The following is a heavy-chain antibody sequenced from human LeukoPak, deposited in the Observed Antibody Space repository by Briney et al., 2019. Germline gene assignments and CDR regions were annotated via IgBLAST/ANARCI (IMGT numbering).Heavy chain of an antibody. V-gene: IGHV1-18*01. CDR3: ARAVLGYCSSTSCYPHFDY. Sequence: ASVKVSCKAAGYTFTSYGISWVRQAPGQGLEWMGWISAYNGNTNYAQKLQGRVTMTTDTSTSTAYMELRSLRSDDTAVYYCARAVLGYCSSTSCYPHFDYWGQGTLVTVSS. D-gene: IGHD2-2*01. J-gene: IGHJ4*02. CDR2: ISAYNGNT. CDR1: GYTFTSYG.